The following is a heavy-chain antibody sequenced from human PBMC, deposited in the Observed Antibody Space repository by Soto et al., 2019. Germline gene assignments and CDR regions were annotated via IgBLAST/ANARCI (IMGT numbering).Heavy chain of an antibody. J-gene: IGHJ6*02. CDR2: IHYSGSI. V-gene: IGHV4-30-4*08. Sequence: SETLSLTCTVSGGSTSSGGYYWSWIRQHPGKGLEWIGYIHYSGSILYNPSLKSRVTISVDTSKNQFSLHLTSVTAADTAVYFCAREDDGGDSLDVWGQGTTVTVSS. D-gene: IGHD2-21*02. CDR1: GGSTSSGGYY. CDR3: AREDDGGDSLDV.